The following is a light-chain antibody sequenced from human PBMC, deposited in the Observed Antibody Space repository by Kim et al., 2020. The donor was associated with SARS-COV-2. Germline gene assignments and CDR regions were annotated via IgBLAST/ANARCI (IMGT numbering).Light chain of an antibody. Sequence: EIVMTKSPDTLSLSPGERATLSCRASQTVASNLAWYQQKPGQAPRLLIYGASTRAPGIPARFSGSGAGTEFTLSISSLQSEDFAVYYCQQYNNWPSTFGQGTKVDIK. CDR2: GAS. CDR1: QTVASN. J-gene: IGKJ1*01. V-gene: IGKV3-15*01. CDR3: QQYNNWPST.